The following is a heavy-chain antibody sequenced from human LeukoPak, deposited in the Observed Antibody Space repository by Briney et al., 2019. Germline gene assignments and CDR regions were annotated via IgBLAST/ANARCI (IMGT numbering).Heavy chain of an antibody. V-gene: IGHV4-30-4*08. CDR1: GGSISSGDYY. Sequence: PSQTLSLTCTVSGGSISSGDYYWSWIRQPPGKGLEWIGYIYYSGSTYYNPSLKSRVTISVDTSKNQFSLKLSSVTAADTAVYYCARRRRRYNWFDPWGQGTLVTVSS. CDR2: IYYSGST. J-gene: IGHJ5*02. D-gene: IGHD5-24*01. CDR3: ARRRRRYNWFDP.